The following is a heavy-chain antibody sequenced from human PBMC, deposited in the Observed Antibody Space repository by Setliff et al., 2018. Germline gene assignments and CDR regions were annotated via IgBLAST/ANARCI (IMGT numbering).Heavy chain of an antibody. CDR3: ARDRSPDY. CDR1: GFGFRSFG. J-gene: IGHJ4*02. V-gene: IGHV3-7*03. CDR2: IKQDESEK. Sequence: GSLRLSCVASGFGFRSFGMYWVRQAPGKGLEWVANIKQDESEKHYVDSVKGRFTISRDNSKNTLYLQMNSLRAEDTAVYYCARDRSPDYWGQGTLVTVSS.